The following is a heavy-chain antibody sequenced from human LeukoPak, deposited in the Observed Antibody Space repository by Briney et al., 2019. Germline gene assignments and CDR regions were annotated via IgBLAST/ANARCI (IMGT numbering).Heavy chain of an antibody. D-gene: IGHD1-26*01. CDR3: AKEYTGTFSPFPSYFDN. J-gene: IGHJ4*02. V-gene: IGHV3-23*01. CDR1: GFTFSSYW. Sequence: GGSLRLSCAASGFTFSSYWMSWVRQAPGKGLEWVSAISGSGGSTYYADSVKGRFTISRDNSKNTLYLQMNSLRAEDTAVYYCAKEYTGTFSPFPSYFDNWGQGTLVTVSS. CDR2: ISGSGGST.